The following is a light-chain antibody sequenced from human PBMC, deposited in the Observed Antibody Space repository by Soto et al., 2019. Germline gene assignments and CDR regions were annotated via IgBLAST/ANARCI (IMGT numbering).Light chain of an antibody. CDR3: QKYNSAPS. CDR2: AAS. CDR1: QVISTS. J-gene: IGKJ4*01. V-gene: IGKV1-9*01. Sequence: DIQLTQSPSFLSPSIGESVTITCRASQVISTSLAWYQVKPGKAPKLLIYAASTLESGVPSRFSATVSGTEFSLTITSLQPEDVATYYCQKYNSAPSFGGGTKVDIK.